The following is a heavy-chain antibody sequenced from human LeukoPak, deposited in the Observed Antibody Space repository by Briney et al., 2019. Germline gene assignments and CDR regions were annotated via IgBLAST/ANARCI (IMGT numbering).Heavy chain of an antibody. Sequence: ASVKVSCKASGYTFTSYYMHWVRQAPGQGLEWMGWMNPNSGNTGYAQKFQGRVTMTRNTSISTAYMELSSLRSEDTAVYYCARGLLLWFGELSNPYNWFDPWGQGTLVTVSS. J-gene: IGHJ5*02. D-gene: IGHD3-10*01. CDR3: ARGLLLWFGELSNPYNWFDP. CDR1: GYTFTSYY. V-gene: IGHV1-8*02. CDR2: MNPNSGNT.